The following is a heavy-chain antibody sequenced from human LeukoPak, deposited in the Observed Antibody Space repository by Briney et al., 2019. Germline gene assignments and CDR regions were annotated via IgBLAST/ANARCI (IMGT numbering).Heavy chain of an antibody. CDR3: ARRMSNSGYSSGWYGGDY. J-gene: IGHJ4*02. Sequence: SETLSLTCTVSGGSISSYYWGWIRQPPGKGLEWIGSIYYSGSTYYNPSLKSRVTISVDTSKNQFSLKLSSVTAADTAVYYCARRMSNSGYSSGWYGGDYWGQGTLVTVSS. CDR1: GGSISSYY. V-gene: IGHV4-39*07. CDR2: IYYSGST. D-gene: IGHD6-19*01.